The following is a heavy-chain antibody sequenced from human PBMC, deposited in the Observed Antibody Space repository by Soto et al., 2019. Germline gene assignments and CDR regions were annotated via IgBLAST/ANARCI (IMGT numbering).Heavy chain of an antibody. D-gene: IGHD2-2*01. CDR3: ARLYCSAASCYSVGAFDI. CDR1: GFTFSTYG. CDR2: IWFDGSDK. V-gene: IGHV3-33*01. J-gene: IGHJ3*02. Sequence: QVQLVESGGGVVQPGRSLRLSCAASGFTFSTYGMHWVRQAPGKGLEWVALIWFDGSDKYYTESVKGRFTISRDNSRSTVDLQMNSPRAEDTAVYYCARLYCSAASCYSVGAFDIRGQGTMVTVTS.